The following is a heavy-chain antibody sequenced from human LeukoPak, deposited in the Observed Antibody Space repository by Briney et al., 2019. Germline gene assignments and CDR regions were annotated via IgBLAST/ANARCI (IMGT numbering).Heavy chain of an antibody. J-gene: IGHJ4*02. CDR3: TIVVVIIG. CDR2: IRYDGSNK. Sequence: GRSLRLSCAASGFTFSSYAMHWVRQAPGKGLEWVAFIRYDGSNKYYTDSVKGRFTISRDNSKNTLYLQMNSLRAEDTAVYYCTIVVVIIGWGQGTLVTVSS. D-gene: IGHD3-22*01. V-gene: IGHV3-30*04. CDR1: GFTFSSYA.